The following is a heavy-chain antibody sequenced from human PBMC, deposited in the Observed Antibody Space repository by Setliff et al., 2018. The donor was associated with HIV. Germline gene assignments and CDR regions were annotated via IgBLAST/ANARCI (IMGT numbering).Heavy chain of an antibody. D-gene: IGHD1-26*01. Sequence: SETLSLTCAVYGQSISGYYWSWIRQTPGKGLEWIGEINHGGDTNYNPSLKSRVTISVDTSKNQFSLKLNSVTAADTAVYYCARVRVRRGTYSAVGHLNGFDLWGQGTMVTVSS. CDR2: INHGGDT. J-gene: IGHJ3*01. CDR1: GQSISGYY. CDR3: ARVRVRRGTYSAVGHLNGFDL. V-gene: IGHV4-34*01.